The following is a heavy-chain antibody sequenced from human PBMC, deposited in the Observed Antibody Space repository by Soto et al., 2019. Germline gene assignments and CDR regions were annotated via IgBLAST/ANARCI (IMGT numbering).Heavy chain of an antibody. Sequence: GGSLRLSCVGSGFTFSGYSMAWVRQAPGRGLEWVASISSRSTDIDYADSVKGRFTISRDNAKNLVSLQMSSLRGEDTALYYCAKFAEPGYSSIWYYFEYWGQGTPVTVSS. CDR2: ISSRSTDI. V-gene: IGHV3-21*06. J-gene: IGHJ4*02. CDR1: GFTFSGYS. D-gene: IGHD6-19*01. CDR3: AKFAEPGYSSIWYYFEY.